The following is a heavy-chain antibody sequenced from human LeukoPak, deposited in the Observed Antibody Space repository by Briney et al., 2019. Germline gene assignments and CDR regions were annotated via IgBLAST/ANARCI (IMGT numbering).Heavy chain of an antibody. Sequence: GGSLRLSCAASGFIFSSYSMNWVRQAPGKGLEWVSYISGSSNTIYYADSVKGRFTISRDNAEKSLYLQMNSLRVEDTAVYYCALYSYGHGWFDPWGQGTLVTVSS. D-gene: IGHD5-18*01. CDR3: ALYSYGHGWFDP. CDR1: GFIFSSYS. CDR2: ISGSSNTI. V-gene: IGHV3-48*01. J-gene: IGHJ5*02.